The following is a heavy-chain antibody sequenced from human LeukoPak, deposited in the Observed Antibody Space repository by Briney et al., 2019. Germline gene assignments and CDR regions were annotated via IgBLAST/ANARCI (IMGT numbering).Heavy chain of an antibody. V-gene: IGHV3-21*01. CDR1: GFTFSSYS. J-gene: IGHJ5*02. CDR2: ISSSSSYI. D-gene: IGHD3-10*01. CDR3: ARDFDYYGSGSYYQFDP. Sequence: PGGSRRLSCAASGFTFSSYSMNWVRQAPGKGLEWVSSISSSSSYIYYADSVKGRFTISRDNAKNSLYLQMNSLRAEDTAVYYCARDFDYYGSGSYYQFDPWGQGTLVTVSS.